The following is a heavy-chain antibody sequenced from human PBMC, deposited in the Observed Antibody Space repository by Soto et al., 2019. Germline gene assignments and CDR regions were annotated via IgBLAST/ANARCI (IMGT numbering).Heavy chain of an antibody. V-gene: IGHV3-48*03. CDR3: ATDRGYNTGWYGGDLDL. D-gene: IGHD6-19*01. CDR1: GFTFSTYE. J-gene: IGHJ4*02. CDR2: ISSRGTSI. Sequence: EVQVVESGGGLVQPGESLRLSCAASGFTFSTYEMNWVRQAPGKGLEWVAYISSRGTSIFYADSVKGRFSISRDNDNDSVSLLMNNLRVDDTAVYYCATDRGYNTGWYGGDLDLWGQGTLVTVSS.